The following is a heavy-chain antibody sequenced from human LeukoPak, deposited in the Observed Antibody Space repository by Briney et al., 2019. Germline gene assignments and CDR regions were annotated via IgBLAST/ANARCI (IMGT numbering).Heavy chain of an antibody. Sequence: PSETLSLTCAVYGGSFSGYYWSWLRQPPGKGLEWLGEINHSGSTNYNPSLKSRVTISVDTSKNQFSLKLSSVTAADTAVYYCARGQYYDILTGSRYYFDYWGQGTLVTVSS. CDR2: INHSGST. CDR1: GGSFSGYY. J-gene: IGHJ4*02. D-gene: IGHD3-9*01. V-gene: IGHV4-34*01. CDR3: ARGQYYDILTGSRYYFDY.